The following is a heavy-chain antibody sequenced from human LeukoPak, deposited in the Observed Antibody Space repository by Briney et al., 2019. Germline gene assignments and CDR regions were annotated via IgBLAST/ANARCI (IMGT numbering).Heavy chain of an antibody. D-gene: IGHD3-10*01. Sequence: SSETLSLTCTVSGGSISNYCWSWIRQPPGKGLEWIGYINYSGSPNYNPSLKSRVTISLDTSKNQFSLRLSSVTAADTAVYYCARLSGTYFSAVYYYYYDMVVWGKGTTVTVSS. V-gene: IGHV4-59*08. CDR3: ARLSGTYFSAVYYYYYDMVV. CDR1: GGSISNYC. J-gene: IGHJ6*03. CDR2: INYSGSP.